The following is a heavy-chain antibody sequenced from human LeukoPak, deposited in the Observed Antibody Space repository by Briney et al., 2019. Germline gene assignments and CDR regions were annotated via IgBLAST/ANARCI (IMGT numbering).Heavy chain of an antibody. Sequence: SVKISCKASGGTFSSYAISWVRQAPGQGLEWMGRIIPILGIANYAQKFQGRVTITADKSTSTAYMELSSLRSEDTAVYYCARATYYYDSSGYYFIDWGQGTLVTVSS. CDR3: ARATYYYDSSGYYFID. J-gene: IGHJ4*02. CDR1: GGTFSSYA. V-gene: IGHV1-69*04. CDR2: IIPILGIA. D-gene: IGHD3-22*01.